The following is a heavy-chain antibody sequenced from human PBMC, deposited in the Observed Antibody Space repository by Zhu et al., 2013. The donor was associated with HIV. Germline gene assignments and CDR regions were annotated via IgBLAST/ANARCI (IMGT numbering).Heavy chain of an antibody. J-gene: IGHJ4*02. D-gene: IGHD5-12*01. CDR2: IYHSGST. CDR3: ARDGRVATIPVDY. CDR1: GYSISSGYY. Sequence: VQLQESGPGLVKPSETLSLTCTVSGYSISSGYYWGWIRQPPGKGLEWIGSIYHSGSTYYNPSLKSRVTISVDTSKNQFSLKLSSVTAADTAVYYCARDGRVATIPVDYWGQGTLVTVSS. V-gene: IGHV4-38-2*02.